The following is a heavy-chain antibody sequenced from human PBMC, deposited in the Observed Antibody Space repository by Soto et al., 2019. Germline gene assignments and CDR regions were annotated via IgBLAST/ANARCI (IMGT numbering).Heavy chain of an antibody. V-gene: IGHV3-48*03. D-gene: IGHD1-26*01. CDR3: VREMGSSKWESH. J-gene: IGHJ4*02. CDR2: ISYSGSMI. CDR1: GCRFSDYE. Sequence: EVQLVESGGGLVQPGGSLRLSCAASGCRFSDYEMNWVRQAPGKGLEWISYISYSGSMIYYADSVQGRFTISRDNTKNSVYLQMNSLRAEDTALYYCVREMGSSKWESHWGQGTLVTVSS.